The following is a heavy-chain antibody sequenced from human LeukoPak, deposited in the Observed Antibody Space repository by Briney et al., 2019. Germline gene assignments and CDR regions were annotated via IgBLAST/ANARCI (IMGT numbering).Heavy chain of an antibody. V-gene: IGHV3-7*01. D-gene: IGHD3-3*01. Sequence: GGSLRLSCAASGFTFSSYWMSWVRQAPGKGLEWVANIMQDGSEKYYVDSVKGRFTISRDNSKNTLYLQMNSLRAEDTAVYYCAREGFYDFWSGYFDRTPYGMDLWGQGTTVTVSS. CDR1: GFTFSSYW. CDR3: AREGFYDFWSGYFDRTPYGMDL. CDR2: IMQDGSEK. J-gene: IGHJ6*02.